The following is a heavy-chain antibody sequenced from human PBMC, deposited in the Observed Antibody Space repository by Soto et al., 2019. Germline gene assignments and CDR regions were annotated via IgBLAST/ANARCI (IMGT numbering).Heavy chain of an antibody. CDR2: IYYSGST. J-gene: IGHJ4*02. CDR1: GGSISSGGYY. D-gene: IGHD6-19*01. V-gene: IGHV4-31*03. CDR3: ARGSSQWLVDY. Sequence: QVQLQESGPGLVKPSQTLSLTCTVSGGSISSGGYYWSWIRQHPGKGLEWIGYIYYSGSTYYNPSLKGRVNISVDPSQNQFSLKLSSVTSADTAVYFCARGSSQWLVDYWGQGTLVTVSS.